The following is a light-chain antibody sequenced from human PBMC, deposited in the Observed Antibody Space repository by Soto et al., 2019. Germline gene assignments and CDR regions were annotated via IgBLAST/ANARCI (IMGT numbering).Light chain of an antibody. Sequence: QSVLTQPASVSGSPGQSITISCTGTSSDVGAYNYVSWYQQHPGKAPKLMIYEVSDRPSGISNRFSGSKSGNTASLTISGLQSEDEADYYCSSYTSTTTVVFGPGTKVTVL. CDR3: SSYTSTTTVV. V-gene: IGLV2-14*01. J-gene: IGLJ1*01. CDR1: SSDVGAYNY. CDR2: EVS.